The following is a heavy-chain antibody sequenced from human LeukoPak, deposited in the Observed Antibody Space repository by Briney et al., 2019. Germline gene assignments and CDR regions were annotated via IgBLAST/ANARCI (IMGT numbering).Heavy chain of an antibody. J-gene: IGHJ6*02. D-gene: IGHD4-17*01. CDR1: GYTLTELS. Sequence: ASVKVSCKVSGYTLTELSMHWVRQAPGKGPEWMGGFDPEDGETIYAQKFQGRVTMTEDTSTDTAYMELSSLRSEDTAVYYCTTSDYGDVRPFSFDYYYGMDVWGQGTTVTVSS. CDR2: FDPEDGET. CDR3: TTSDYGDVRPFSFDYYYGMDV. V-gene: IGHV1-24*01.